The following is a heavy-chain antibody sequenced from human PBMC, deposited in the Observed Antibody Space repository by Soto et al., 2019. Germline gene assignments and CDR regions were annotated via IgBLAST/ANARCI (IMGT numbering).Heavy chain of an antibody. V-gene: IGHV3-48*03. J-gene: IGHJ4*02. CDR1: GFSFSSFA. CDR3: ARENSVQAWLHHFDH. CDR2: ISDDGASI. D-gene: IGHD5-18*01. Sequence: SGGSLRLSCEASGFSFSSFAMNWVRQAPGGGLEWVSYISDDGASIYYADSLKGRFTISRDNAKNSLSLQMNNLRAEDTAVYYCARENSVQAWLHHFDHWGLGTLVTVSS.